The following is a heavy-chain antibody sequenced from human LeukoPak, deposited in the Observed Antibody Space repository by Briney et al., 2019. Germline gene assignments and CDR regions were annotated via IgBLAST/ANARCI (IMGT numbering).Heavy chain of an antibody. Sequence: GGSLRLSCAASGFTFSSYEMNWVRQAPGKGLEWVSYISSSGSTIYYADSVKGRFTISRDNAKNSLYLQMNSLRAEDTAVYYCARDLTYSSGWYELDYWGQGTLVTVSS. CDR1: GFTFSSYE. J-gene: IGHJ4*02. V-gene: IGHV3-48*03. CDR3: ARDLTYSSGWYELDY. D-gene: IGHD6-19*01. CDR2: ISSSGSTI.